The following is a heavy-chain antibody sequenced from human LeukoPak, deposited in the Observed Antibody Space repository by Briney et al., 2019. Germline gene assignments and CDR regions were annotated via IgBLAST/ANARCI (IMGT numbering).Heavy chain of an antibody. Sequence: SETLSLTCADYGWSFKDHYWNWIRQPPRKGLEWIGEINARGDTNFNPSLKSRVSISVDTSKNQFSLTLRSTIAADTAVYYCARGQVPAARGYNWFDPWGQGTLVTVSS. CDR2: INARGDT. D-gene: IGHD2-2*01. CDR3: ARGQVPAARGYNWFDP. J-gene: IGHJ5*02. CDR1: GWSFKDHY. V-gene: IGHV4-34*01.